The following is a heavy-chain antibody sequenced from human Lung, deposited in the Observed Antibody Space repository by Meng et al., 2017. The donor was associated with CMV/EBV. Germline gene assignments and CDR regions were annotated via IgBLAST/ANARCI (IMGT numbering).Heavy chain of an antibody. CDR3: ARDLEWFGSGGYFGMDV. Sequence: GGSLRLSXAASGFTVSDNYMSWVRQAPGKGLEWVSVIYSGGSTYYADSVKGRFTISRDNSKNTLYLQMNSLRAEDTAVYYCARDLEWFGSGGYFGMDVWGQGTTVTVSS. CDR2: IYSGGST. CDR1: GFTVSDNY. D-gene: IGHD3-10*01. V-gene: IGHV3-66*02. J-gene: IGHJ6*02.